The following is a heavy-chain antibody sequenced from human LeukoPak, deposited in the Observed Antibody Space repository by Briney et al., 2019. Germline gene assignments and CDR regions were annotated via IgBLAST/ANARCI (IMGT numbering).Heavy chain of an antibody. CDR1: GFTFSSYA. CDR3: AKYQSGLLRGVHFDY. D-gene: IGHD2-2*01. V-gene: IGHV3-23*01. J-gene: IGHJ4*02. CDR2: ISGSGGST. Sequence: GGSLRLSCAASGFTFSSYAMSWVRQAPGKGLEWVSAISGSGGSTHYADSVKGRFTISRDNSKNTLYLQMNSLRAEDTAVYYCAKYQSGLLRGVHFDYWGQGTLVTVSS.